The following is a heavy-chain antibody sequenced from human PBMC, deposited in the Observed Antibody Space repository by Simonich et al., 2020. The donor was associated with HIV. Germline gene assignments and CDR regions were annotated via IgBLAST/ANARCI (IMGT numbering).Heavy chain of an antibody. J-gene: IGHJ3*02. V-gene: IGHV3-74*02. CDR1: GFTFSSYW. Sequence: EVQLVESGGGLVQPGRSLRLSCAASGFTFSSYWMHWVRQAQGKGLVGVSRIKSDGSSTSYADSGKGRFTISRDNAKNTLYLQMNSLRAEDTAVYYCARSGGSSSDAFDIWGQGTMVTVSS. CDR2: IKSDGSST. CDR3: ARSGGSSSDAFDI. D-gene: IGHD6-6*01.